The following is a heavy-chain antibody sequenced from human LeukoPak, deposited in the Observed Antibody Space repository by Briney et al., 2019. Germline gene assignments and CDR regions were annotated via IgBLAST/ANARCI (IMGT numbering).Heavy chain of an antibody. V-gene: IGHV1-18*01. D-gene: IGHD1-14*01. CDR3: ARSRASHTTVSTLLY. CDR1: GYTFSSYA. Sequence: ASVKVSCKASGYTFSSYAIAWVRQAPRPGPEWMGSISVYNGNTENAKNPQGRVTMTTDTFTNTAYMELCNLRPDDTAVYYCARSRASHTTVSTLLYWGQGTLVTVSS. J-gene: IGHJ4*02. CDR2: ISVYNGNT.